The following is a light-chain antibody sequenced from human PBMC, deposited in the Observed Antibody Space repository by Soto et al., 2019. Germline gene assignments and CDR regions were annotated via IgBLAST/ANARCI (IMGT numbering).Light chain of an antibody. J-gene: IGLJ3*02. Sequence: QSALTQPASVSGSPGQSITISCSGTISDFVVYNYVSWYQQHPGKAPKLMLYGVSKRPSGVSNRFSGSKSGNTASLTISGLQAEDEADYYCCSFEDSLTWVFGGGTKLTVL. CDR3: CSFEDSLTWV. V-gene: IGLV2-14*01. CDR2: GVS. CDR1: ISDFVVYNY.